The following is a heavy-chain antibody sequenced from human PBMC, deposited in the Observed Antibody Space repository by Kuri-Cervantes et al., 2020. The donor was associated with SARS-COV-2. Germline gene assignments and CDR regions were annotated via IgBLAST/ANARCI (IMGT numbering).Heavy chain of an antibody. CDR1: GFLFGASA. Sequence: GESLKISCEVSGFLFGASAIHWARQTSGKGLEWVGRVRGKANNYATAYAASVKGRFTISRDDSKSIAYLQMNSLKTEDTAVYYCTSNDFWSGYSIFWGQGTLVTVSS. V-gene: IGHV3-73*01. J-gene: IGHJ4*02. D-gene: IGHD3-3*01. CDR2: VRGKANNYAT. CDR3: TSNDFWSGYSIF.